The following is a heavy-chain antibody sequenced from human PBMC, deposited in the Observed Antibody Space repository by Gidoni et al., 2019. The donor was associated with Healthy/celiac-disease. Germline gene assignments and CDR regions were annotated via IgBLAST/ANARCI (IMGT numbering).Heavy chain of an antibody. CDR2: INHSGST. J-gene: IGHJ4*02. CDR3: ARSITMVRGAADY. V-gene: IGHV4-34*01. Sequence: QVQLQQWGAGLLKPSETLSLTCAVYGGSFSGYYWSWIRQPPGKGLEWIGEINHSGSTNYNPSLKSRVTISVDTSKNQFSLKLSSVTAADTAVYYCARSITMVRGAADYWGQGILVTVSS. CDR1: GGSFSGYY. D-gene: IGHD3-10*01.